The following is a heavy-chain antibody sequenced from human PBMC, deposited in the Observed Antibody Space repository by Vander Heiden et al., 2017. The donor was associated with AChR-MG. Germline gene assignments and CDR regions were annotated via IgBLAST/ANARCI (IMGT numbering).Heavy chain of an antibody. Sequence: QVQLVESGGDVVQPGRSLRLSCAASGFTSRRYAMHWVRQDPGKGLEWVASISYDGNNEYYADSVKGRFTISRDTSRNTLYLQMNSLRPEDTAVYYCARDLADGGYDYWGQGTLVTVSS. V-gene: IGHV3-30-3*01. D-gene: IGHD6-25*01. J-gene: IGHJ4*02. CDR1: GFTSRRYA. CDR3: ARDLADGGYDY. CDR2: ISYDGNNE.